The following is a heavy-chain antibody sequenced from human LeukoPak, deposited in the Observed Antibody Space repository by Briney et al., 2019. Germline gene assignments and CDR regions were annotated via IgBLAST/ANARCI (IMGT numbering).Heavy chain of an antibody. J-gene: IGHJ4*02. Sequence: GASVKVSCKASGYTFTSYDISWVRQAPGQGLEWMGGIIPIFGTANYAQKFQGRVTITADESTSTAYMELSSLRSEDTAVYYCARDGEYCGGDCYMNYWGQGTLVTVSS. CDR3: ARDGEYCGGDCYMNY. V-gene: IGHV1-69*13. D-gene: IGHD2-21*01. CDR1: GYTFTSYD. CDR2: IIPIFGTA.